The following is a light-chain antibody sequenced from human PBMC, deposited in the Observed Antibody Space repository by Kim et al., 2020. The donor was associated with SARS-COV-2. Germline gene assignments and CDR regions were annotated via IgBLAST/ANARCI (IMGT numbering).Light chain of an antibody. CDR3: QQYGNSPET. Sequence: LSPGERATLSCRASQSVSSNYVAWYQQKPGQAPRLLIYGAASRATGIPGRFSGSGSRTDFTLTISRLEPEDFAVYYCQQYGNSPETFGQGTKLEI. V-gene: IGKV3-20*01. CDR2: GAA. J-gene: IGKJ2*01. CDR1: QSVSSNY.